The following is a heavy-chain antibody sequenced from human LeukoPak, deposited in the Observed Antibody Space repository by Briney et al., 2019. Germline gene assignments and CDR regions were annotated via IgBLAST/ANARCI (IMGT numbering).Heavy chain of an antibody. CDR2: ISWNSGSI. CDR1: GFTFDDYA. D-gene: IGHD1-26*01. Sequence: GRSLRLSCAASGFTFDDYAMHWVRQAPGKGLEWVSGISWNSGSIGYADSVKGRFTISRDNAKNSLYLQMNSLRAEDTALYYCARRSAAGATTGYYYDSWGQGTLVTVSS. V-gene: IGHV3-9*01. CDR3: ARRSAAGATTGYYYDS. J-gene: IGHJ4*02.